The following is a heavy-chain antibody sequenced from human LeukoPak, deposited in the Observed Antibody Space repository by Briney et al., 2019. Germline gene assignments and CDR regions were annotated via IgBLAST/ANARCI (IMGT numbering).Heavy chain of an antibody. V-gene: IGHV3-23*01. CDR1: GFTFSSYG. J-gene: IGHJ4*02. D-gene: IGHD3-10*01. CDR3: AKDSYGSGRGWYFGY. Sequence: RPGGSLRLSCAASGFTFSSYGMSWVRQAPGKGLEWVSSISGSGGNTNYADSVKGRFTISRDNSKNTLYLQMNSLRAEDTGVYYCAKDSYGSGRGWYFGYWGQGTLVTVSS. CDR2: ISGSGGNT.